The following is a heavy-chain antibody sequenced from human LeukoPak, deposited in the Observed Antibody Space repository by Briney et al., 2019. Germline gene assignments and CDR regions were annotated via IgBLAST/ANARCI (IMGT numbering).Heavy chain of an antibody. D-gene: IGHD6-19*01. Sequence: GESLRLSCAASGFTFSGSAMHWVRQASGKGLEWVGRIRSKANSYATAYAASVKGRFTISRDDSKNTAYLQMNSLKTEDTAVYYCAVAGQGYFQHWGQGTLVTVSS. J-gene: IGHJ1*01. CDR2: IRSKANSYAT. V-gene: IGHV3-73*01. CDR3: AVAGQGYFQH. CDR1: GFTFSGSA.